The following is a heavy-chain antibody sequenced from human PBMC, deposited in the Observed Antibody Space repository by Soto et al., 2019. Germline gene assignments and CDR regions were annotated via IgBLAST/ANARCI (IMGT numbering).Heavy chain of an antibody. CDR3: AKSATVPAAIAY. CDR2: IKPNSSGT. D-gene: IGHD2-2*02. J-gene: IGHJ4*02. V-gene: IGHV1-3*01. CDR1: GNTVPNYA. Sequence: ASVKVSCKASGNTVPNYAIHWVRQAPGQGLEWKGWIKPNSSGTNYAQKFQGRVTITRDTSASTAYMELSSLRSEDTAVYYCAKSATVPAAIAYWGQGTLVTVSS.